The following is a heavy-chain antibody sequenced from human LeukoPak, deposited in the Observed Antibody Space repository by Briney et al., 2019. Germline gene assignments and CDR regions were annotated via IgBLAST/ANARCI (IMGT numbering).Heavy chain of an antibody. V-gene: IGHV1-24*01. CDR2: FDPEDGDA. CDR3: TTRHSGSWFGAFDI. Sequence: ASVKVSCKVSGYTLTELSIHWVRQAPGKGLEWMGGFDPEDGDAIYAQSFQGRVTMTEDTSTDTPYMELRSLRSEDTAVYYCTTRHSGSWFGAFDIWGRGTMVTVSS. D-gene: IGHD1-26*01. J-gene: IGHJ3*02. CDR1: GYTLTELS.